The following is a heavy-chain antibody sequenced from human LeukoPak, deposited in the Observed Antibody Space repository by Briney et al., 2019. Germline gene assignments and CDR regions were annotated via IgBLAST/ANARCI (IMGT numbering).Heavy chain of an antibody. Sequence: GGSLRLSCAGSGFIFSSYSMNWVRQAPGKGLEWVSSITSSSTYIYYADSVKGRFTISRDNAKNSLYLQMNSLRAEDTAVYYCARAGFVGGFDYWGQGTLVTVSS. CDR3: ARAGFVGGFDY. D-gene: IGHD3-10*01. CDR1: GFIFSSYS. CDR2: ITSSSTYI. V-gene: IGHV3-21*01. J-gene: IGHJ4*02.